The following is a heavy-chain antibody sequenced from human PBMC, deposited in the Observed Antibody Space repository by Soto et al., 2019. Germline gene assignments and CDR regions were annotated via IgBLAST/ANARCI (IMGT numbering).Heavy chain of an antibody. CDR1: GFTFSTYG. CDR3: AKHLGAVPGTADGFDH. V-gene: IGHV3-23*01. J-gene: IGHJ4*01. CDR2: ISDSGGST. Sequence: GGSLRLSCAASGFTFSTYGMNWVRQAPGKGLEWLSSISDSGGSTWYADSVKGRFTISRDNSKNTLYLQMNSLRADDTAVFYCAKHLGAVPGTADGFDHWGQGTLVTVAS. D-gene: IGHD6-19*01.